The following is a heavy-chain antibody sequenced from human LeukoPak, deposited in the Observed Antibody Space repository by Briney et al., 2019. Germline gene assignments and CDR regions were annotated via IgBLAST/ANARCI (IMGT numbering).Heavy chain of an antibody. Sequence: PGGSLRLSCAASGFTFSSYGMHWVRQAPGKGLEWVAVIWHDGTKRYYADSVNGRFTISRDNSKNTLDLQMNSLRAEDTAVYYCARDSVPAQNYYDPYYYYGMDVWGQGTTVTVSS. CDR2: IWHDGTKR. D-gene: IGHD3-22*01. V-gene: IGHV3-33*01. J-gene: IGHJ6*02. CDR1: GFTFSSYG. CDR3: ARDSVPAQNYYDPYYYYGMDV.